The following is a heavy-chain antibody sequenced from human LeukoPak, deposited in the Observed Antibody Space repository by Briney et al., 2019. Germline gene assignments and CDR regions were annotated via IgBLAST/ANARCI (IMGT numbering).Heavy chain of an antibody. J-gene: IGHJ3*02. Sequence: PGGSLGLSCAASGFTVSSNYMNWVRQAPGKGLEWVSSISGNGGSTYYAVSVQGRFTISRDNSKNTLYLQMNSLKVEDTAVYYCAKDRWAARVIIDAFDIWGQGTMVTVSS. CDR3: AKDRWAARVIIDAFDI. CDR1: GFTVSSNY. D-gene: IGHD3-10*01. CDR2: ISGNGGST. V-gene: IGHV3-23*01.